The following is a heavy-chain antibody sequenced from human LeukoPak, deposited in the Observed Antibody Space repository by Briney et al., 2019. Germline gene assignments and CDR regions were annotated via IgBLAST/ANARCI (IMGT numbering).Heavy chain of an antibody. D-gene: IGHD3-22*01. CDR2: ISYDGSNK. CDR3: AREGIGITMIVARGSFDI. V-gene: IGHV3-30*03. J-gene: IGHJ3*02. Sequence: GGSLRLSCAASGFTFSSYGMHWVRQAPGKGLEWVAGISYDGSNKYYADSVKGRFTISRDNAKNSLYLQMNSLRGEDTALYYCAREGIGITMIVARGSFDIWGQGTMVTVSS. CDR1: GFTFSSYG.